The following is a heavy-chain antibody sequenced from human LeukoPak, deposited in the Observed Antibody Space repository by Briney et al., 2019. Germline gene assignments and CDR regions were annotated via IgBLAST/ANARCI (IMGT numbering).Heavy chain of an antibody. J-gene: IGHJ4*02. Sequence: PGGSLRLSCAASGFTVSSNYMSWVRQAPGKGLEWVSIIYSGGSTFYADSVKGRFTISRDNSKNTLYLQMNSLRAEDTAVYYCAKEVRGCSDYWGQGTLVTVSS. CDR2: IYSGGST. V-gene: IGHV3-53*01. CDR1: GFTVSSNY. CDR3: AKEVRGCSDY. D-gene: IGHD4/OR15-4a*01.